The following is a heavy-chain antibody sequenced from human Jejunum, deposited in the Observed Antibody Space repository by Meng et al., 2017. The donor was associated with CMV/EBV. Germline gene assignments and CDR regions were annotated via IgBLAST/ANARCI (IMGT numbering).Heavy chain of an antibody. CDR3: VRGGAGNTGLYY. CDR1: AFTFSSDW. V-gene: IGHV3-74*03. Sequence: AAAAFTFSSDWWYWIRQTPGRGLVWVSRIKTDGSYTMYADSVKGRFTISRDNSKNTLYLQMDSLRAEDTAVYYCVRGGAGNTGLYYWGQGTLVTVSS. J-gene: IGHJ4*02. CDR2: IKTDGSYT. D-gene: IGHD2-8*02.